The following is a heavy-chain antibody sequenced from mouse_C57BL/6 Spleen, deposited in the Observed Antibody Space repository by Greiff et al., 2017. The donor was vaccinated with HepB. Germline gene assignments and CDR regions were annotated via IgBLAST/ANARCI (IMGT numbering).Heavy chain of an antibody. V-gene: IGHV5-16*01. CDR3: ARVANYYGSRENYFDY. CDR1: GFTFSDYY. J-gene: IGHJ2*01. Sequence: EVKLMESEGGLVQPGSSMKLSCTASGFTFSDYYMAWVRQVPEKGLEWVANINYDGSSTYYLDSLKSRFIISRDNAKNILYLQMSSLKSEDTATYYCARVANYYGSRENYFDYWGQGTTLTVSS. CDR2: INYDGSST. D-gene: IGHD1-1*01.